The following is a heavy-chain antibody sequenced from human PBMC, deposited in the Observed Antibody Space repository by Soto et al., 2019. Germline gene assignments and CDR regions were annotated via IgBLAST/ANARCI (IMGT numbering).Heavy chain of an antibody. J-gene: IGHJ4*02. CDR1: GYSFSSYW. V-gene: IGHV5-51*01. CDR3: ARRVGSSRRYFDS. CDR2: IYPSGSDT. D-gene: IGHD6-13*01. Sequence: PGESLRISCKASGYSFSSYWIGWVRQLPGKGLEWMGIIYPSGSDTRYSPSFRGQVIISADRSISTAYLQWSSLKASDTGTYYCARRVGSSRRYFDSWGQGTLVTVSS.